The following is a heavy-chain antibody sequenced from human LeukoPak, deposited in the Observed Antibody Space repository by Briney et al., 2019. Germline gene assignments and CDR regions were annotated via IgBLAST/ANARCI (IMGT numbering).Heavy chain of an antibody. J-gene: IGHJ5*02. V-gene: IGHV4-39*01. CDR2: IYYSGST. D-gene: IGHD3-10*02. CDR3: ASHSSYVSPFRS. Sequence: SETLSLTCTVSGDSISNSSYYWGWIRQPPGKGLEWIGSIYYSGSTYYNPSLKSRVTISVETSKNQFSLKLSSVTAADTAVYYCASHSSYVSPFRSWGRGPLVTVSP. CDR1: GDSISNSSYY.